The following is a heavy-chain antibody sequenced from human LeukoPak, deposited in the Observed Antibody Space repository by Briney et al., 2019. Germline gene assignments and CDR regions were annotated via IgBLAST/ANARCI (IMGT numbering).Heavy chain of an antibody. Sequence: PSETLSLTWTVSGGSISSYYWSWIRQPPGKGLEWIGYIYYSGSTNYKSSLKSRVTISVDTSKNQFSLKLSSVTAADTAVYYCARLTGYSSESWFDPWGQGTLVTVSS. CDR2: IYYSGST. J-gene: IGHJ5*02. CDR1: GGSISSYY. CDR3: ARLTGYSSESWFDP. V-gene: IGHV4-59*01. D-gene: IGHD3-9*01.